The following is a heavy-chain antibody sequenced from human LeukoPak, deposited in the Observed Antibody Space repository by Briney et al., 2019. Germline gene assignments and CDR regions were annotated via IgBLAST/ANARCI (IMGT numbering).Heavy chain of an antibody. D-gene: IGHD6-13*01. V-gene: IGHV3-43D*03. CDR1: GFTFDDYA. CDR3: AAKGEQLVRFAFDI. Sequence: PGGSLRLSCAASGFTFDDYAMHWVRQAPGKGLEWVSLISWDGGSTYYADSVKGRFTISRDNSKNTLYLQMNSLRAEDTAVYYCAAKGEQLVRFAFDIWGQGTMVTVSS. J-gene: IGHJ3*02. CDR2: ISWDGGST.